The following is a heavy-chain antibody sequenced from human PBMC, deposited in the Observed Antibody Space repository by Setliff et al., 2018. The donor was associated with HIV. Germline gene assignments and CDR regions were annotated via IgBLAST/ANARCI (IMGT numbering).Heavy chain of an antibody. V-gene: IGHV1-69*05. Sequence: SVKVSCKSSAGSFSIFAINWVRRAPGQGLEWMGGMMTIFSTTNYARKFQGRVTITTDESTGTAYMELSNLRSEDTAVYYCATEGAGGSYQRASALDVWGQGTMVTVSS. J-gene: IGHJ3*01. CDR2: MMTIFSTT. CDR1: AGSFSIFA. D-gene: IGHD1-26*01. CDR3: ATEGAGGSYQRASALDV.